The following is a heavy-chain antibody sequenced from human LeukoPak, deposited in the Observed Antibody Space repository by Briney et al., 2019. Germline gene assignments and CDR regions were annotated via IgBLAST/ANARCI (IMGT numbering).Heavy chain of an antibody. Sequence: ASVKVSCKGSGYTFTSYDINWGRQATGQGKEWMGWMKTNSGKTGYEKRFQSIVTITTNTSTTTAYMELSSLRPEDTAVYYCARSPANRGAARASGRLVNWFDPWGQGTLVTVSS. CDR1: GYTFTSYD. V-gene: IGHV1-8*03. J-gene: IGHJ5*02. D-gene: IGHD6-13*01. CDR3: ARSPANRGAARASGRLVNWFDP. CDR2: MKTNSGKT.